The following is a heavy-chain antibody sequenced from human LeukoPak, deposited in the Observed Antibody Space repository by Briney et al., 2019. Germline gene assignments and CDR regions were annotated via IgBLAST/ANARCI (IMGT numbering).Heavy chain of an antibody. CDR3: ARGPPRGKYYYMDV. CDR2: IGTGSDT. J-gene: IGHJ6*03. V-gene: IGHV3-13*01. Sequence: GGSLSLSCAASGFTLSSFDMHWVLQPTGQGLEWVSTIGTGSDTYYPGSVEGRFTLSRDNAKNSLYLQMNSLTAGDTAVYYCARGPPRGKYYYMDVWGKGTTVTVSS. CDR1: GFTLSSFD. D-gene: IGHD1-1*01.